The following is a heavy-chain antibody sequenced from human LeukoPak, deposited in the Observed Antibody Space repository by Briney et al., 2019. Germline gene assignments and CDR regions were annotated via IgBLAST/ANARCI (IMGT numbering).Heavy chain of an antibody. CDR3: AKDMGDSYYYYYMDV. Sequence: PGGSLRLSCAASGFTFDDYAMDWVRQAPGKGLEWVSLISGDGGSTYYADSVKGRFTISRDNSKKSLYLQMNSLRTEDTALYYCAKDMGDSYYYYYMDVWGKGTTVTVSS. CDR1: GFTFDDYA. J-gene: IGHJ6*03. V-gene: IGHV3-43*02. CDR2: ISGDGGST. D-gene: IGHD1-26*01.